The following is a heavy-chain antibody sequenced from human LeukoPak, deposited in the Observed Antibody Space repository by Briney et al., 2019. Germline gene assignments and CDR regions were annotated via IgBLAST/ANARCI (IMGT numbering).Heavy chain of an antibody. CDR2: MYYSGST. V-gene: IGHV4-59*01. CDR3: ARDFGVVANWFDP. Sequence: SETLSLTCTVSGGSISSYYWSWIRQPPGKGLEWLGYMYYSGSTNYNPSLKSRVTISVDTSKNQFSLKLSSVTAADTAVYYCARDFGVVANWFDPWGQGTLVTVSS. J-gene: IGHJ5*02. CDR1: GGSISSYY. D-gene: IGHD3-3*01.